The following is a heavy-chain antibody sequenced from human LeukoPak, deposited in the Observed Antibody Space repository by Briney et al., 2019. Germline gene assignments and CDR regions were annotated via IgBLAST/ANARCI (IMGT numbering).Heavy chain of an antibody. CDR3: AGDFDY. J-gene: IGHJ4*02. CDR1: GFTFSSYG. CDR2: IRFDGSNK. V-gene: IGHV3-30*02. Sequence: GGSLRLSCAASGFTFSSYGMHWVRQTPGKGLEWVAFIRFDGSNKYYADSVKGRFTISRDNSKNTLCLQMNSLRAEDTAVYYCAGDFDYWGQGTLVTVSS.